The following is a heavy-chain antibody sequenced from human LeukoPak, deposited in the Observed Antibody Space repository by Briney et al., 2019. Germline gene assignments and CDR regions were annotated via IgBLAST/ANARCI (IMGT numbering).Heavy chain of an antibody. CDR2: IYYSGST. CDR3: ARSAKDGYSSSWYYFDY. J-gene: IGHJ4*02. Sequence: IYYSGSTNYNPSLKSRVTISVDTSKNQFSLKLSSVTAADTAVYYCARSAKDGYSSSWYYFDYWGQGTLVTVSS. D-gene: IGHD6-13*01. V-gene: IGHV4-59*01.